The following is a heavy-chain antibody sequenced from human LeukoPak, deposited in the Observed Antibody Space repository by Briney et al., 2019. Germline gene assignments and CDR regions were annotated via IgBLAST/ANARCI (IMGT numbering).Heavy chain of an antibody. CDR3: ARGSEGYCSSTSCYFDY. CDR1: GGSISSYY. V-gene: IGHV4-4*07. CDR2: IYTSGST. D-gene: IGHD2-2*01. J-gene: IGHJ4*02. Sequence: SETLSLTCTVSGGSISSYYWSWIRQPAGKGLEWIGRIYTSGSTNYNPSLKSRVTMSVDTSKDQFSLKLSSVTAADTAVYYCARGSEGYCSSTSCYFDYWGQGTLVTVSS.